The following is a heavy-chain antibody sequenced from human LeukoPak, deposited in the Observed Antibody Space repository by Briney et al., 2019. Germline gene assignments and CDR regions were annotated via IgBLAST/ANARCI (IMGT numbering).Heavy chain of an antibody. V-gene: IGHV4-34*01. CDR2: INHSGST. CDR1: CGSFSAYY. CDR3: ATQTGRSWFGYYYYYGMDV. J-gene: IGHJ6*02. D-gene: IGHD6-13*01. Sequence: SETLSLTCAVYCGSFSAYYWSWIRQPPRKGLEWIGEINHSGSTNYNPSLKSRVTISVDTSKNQFSLKLSSVTAADTAVYYCATQTGRSWFGYYYYYGMDVWGQGTTVTVSS.